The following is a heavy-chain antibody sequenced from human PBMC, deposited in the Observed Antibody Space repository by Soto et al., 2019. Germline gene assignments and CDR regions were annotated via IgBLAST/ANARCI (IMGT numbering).Heavy chain of an antibody. CDR1: GYTLTELS. CDR3: ATDLHYYYDSSGYYPT. CDR2: FDPEDGET. Sequence: ASVKVSCKVSGYTLTELSMHWVRQAPGKGLEWMGGFDPEDGETIYAQKFQGRVTMTEDTSTDTAYMELSSLRSEDTAVYYCATDLHYYYDSSGYYPTWGQGTLVTVS. D-gene: IGHD3-22*01. V-gene: IGHV1-24*01. J-gene: IGHJ4*02.